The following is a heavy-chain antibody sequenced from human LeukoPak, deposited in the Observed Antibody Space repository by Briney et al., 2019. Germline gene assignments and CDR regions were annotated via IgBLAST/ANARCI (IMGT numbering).Heavy chain of an antibody. J-gene: IGHJ4*02. Sequence: GGSLRLSCAASGFTFSSYSMNWVRQAPGKGLEWVSSISSSSSYIYYADSVKGRFTISRDNAENSLYLQMNSLRAEDTAVYYCAKGPGVPAAAHPFDYWGQGTLVTVSS. D-gene: IGHD2-2*01. CDR3: AKGPGVPAAAHPFDY. CDR1: GFTFSSYS. V-gene: IGHV3-21*04. CDR2: ISSSSSYI.